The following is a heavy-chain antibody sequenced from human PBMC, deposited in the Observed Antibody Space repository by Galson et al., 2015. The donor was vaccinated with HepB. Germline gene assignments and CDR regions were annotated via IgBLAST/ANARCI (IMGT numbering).Heavy chain of an antibody. CDR2: ISAYNGNT. CDR3: ARGSSYDSSGYYGMVDY. Sequence: SVKVSCKASGYTFTSYGISWVRQAPGQGLEWMGWISAYNGNTNYAQKLQGRVTMTTDTSTSTAYMELRSLRSDDTAVYYCARGSSYDSSGYYGMVDYWGQGTLVTVSS. CDR1: GYTFTSYG. D-gene: IGHD3-22*01. V-gene: IGHV1-18*01. J-gene: IGHJ4*02.